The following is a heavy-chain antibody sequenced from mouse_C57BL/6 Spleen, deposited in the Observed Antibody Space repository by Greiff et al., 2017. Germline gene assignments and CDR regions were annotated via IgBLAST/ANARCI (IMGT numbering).Heavy chain of an antibody. Sequence: QVQLQQSGPELVKPGASVKISCKASGYTFTDYYINWVKQRPGQGLEWIGWIFPGSGSTYYNEKFKGKATLTVDKSSSTAYMLLSSLTSEDSAVYFCARGGTTVVNYYAMDYWGQGTSVTVSS. J-gene: IGHJ4*01. CDR2: IFPGSGST. D-gene: IGHD1-1*01. CDR3: ARGGTTVVNYYAMDY. V-gene: IGHV1-75*01. CDR1: GYTFTDYY.